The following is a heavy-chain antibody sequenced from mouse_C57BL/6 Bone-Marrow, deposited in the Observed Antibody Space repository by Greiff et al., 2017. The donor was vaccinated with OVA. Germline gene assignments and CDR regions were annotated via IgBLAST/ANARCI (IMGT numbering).Heavy chain of an antibody. CDR3: ARMGDGYYIYFDD. D-gene: IGHD2-3*01. CDR1: GFSLSTFGMG. V-gene: IGHV8-8*01. CDR2: IWWDDDK. J-gene: IGHJ2*01. Sequence: QVTLKVSGPGILQPSQTLSLTCSFSGFSLSTFGMGVGWIRQPSGKGLEWLAHIWWDDDKYYNPALKSRPTISKDTSKNHVFRKIAKVDTADTATYYCARMGDGYYIYFDDWGQGTTLTVSS.